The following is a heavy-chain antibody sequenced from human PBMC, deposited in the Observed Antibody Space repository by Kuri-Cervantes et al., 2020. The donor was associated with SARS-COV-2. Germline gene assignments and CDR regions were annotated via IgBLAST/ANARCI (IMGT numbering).Heavy chain of an antibody. CDR1: GFTFSSYA. D-gene: IGHD1-26*01. Sequence: GGSLRLPCAASGFTFSSYAMHWVRQAPGKGLEWVAVISYDGSNKYYADSVKGRFTISRDNSKNTLYLQMNSLRAEDTAVYYCARAGGGSYYGWFDPWGQGTLVTVSS. CDR2: ISYDGSNK. CDR3: ARAGGGSYYGWFDP. V-gene: IGHV3-30-3*01. J-gene: IGHJ5*02.